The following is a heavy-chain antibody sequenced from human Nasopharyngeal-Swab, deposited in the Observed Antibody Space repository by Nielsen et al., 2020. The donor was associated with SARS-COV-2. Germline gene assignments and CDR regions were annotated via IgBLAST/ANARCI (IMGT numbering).Heavy chain of an antibody. V-gene: IGHV3-21*01. CDR3: ARDGLDYDFWSAYFMDV. Sequence: GESLKISCAASGFTFSNYNMNWVRQAPGKGLEWVSSISSSTTYIYYADSVKGRFTISRDNAKNSLYLQMNSLRAEDTAVYYCARDGLDYDFWSAYFMDVWGQGTTVPSP. D-gene: IGHD3-3*01. J-gene: IGHJ6*02. CDR2: ISSSTTYI. CDR1: GFTFSNYN.